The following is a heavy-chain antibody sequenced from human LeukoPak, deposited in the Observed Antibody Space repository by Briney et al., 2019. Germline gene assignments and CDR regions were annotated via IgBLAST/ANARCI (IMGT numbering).Heavy chain of an antibody. D-gene: IGHD3-3*01. CDR3: ARHVGSGDFFDY. CDR1: GGSFSGYY. V-gene: IGHV4-34*01. J-gene: IGHJ4*02. CDR2: INHSGTT. Sequence: SETLSLTCAVYGGSFSGYYWSWIRQAPGKGLEWIGEINHSGTTNYNPSLKSRVIISVDTSKNQFSLKLSSVTAADTAVRYRARHVGSGDFFDYWGQGTLVTVSS.